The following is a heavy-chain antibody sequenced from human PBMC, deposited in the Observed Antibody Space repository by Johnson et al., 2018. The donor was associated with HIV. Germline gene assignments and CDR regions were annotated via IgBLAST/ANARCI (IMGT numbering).Heavy chain of an antibody. Sequence: QVLLVESGGGVVQPGRSLRLSCAASGFTFTTYAMHWVRQAPGKGLEWVAFISYAGSNHYSAASVRGRFTISRDSSKNTLYLQMGSLRAEDKAVYYCARGGITFGGVIAPGAFDIWGQGTMVTVSS. CDR1: GFTFTTYA. CDR2: ISYAGSNH. J-gene: IGHJ3*02. CDR3: ARGGITFGGVIAPGAFDI. D-gene: IGHD3-16*02. V-gene: IGHV3-30*14.